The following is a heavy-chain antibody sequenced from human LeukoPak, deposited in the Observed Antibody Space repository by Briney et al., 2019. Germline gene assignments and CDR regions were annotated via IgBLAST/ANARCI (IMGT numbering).Heavy chain of an antibody. CDR2: INQDGRDQ. CDR1: GFTFSDYW. CDR3: TGGALDY. Sequence: GGSLRLSCAASGFTFSDYWMSWVRQAPGQGLEWVAKINQDGRDQHFVDSVKGRFTISRDNAKNLLFLQMDSLRAEDTAVYYCTGGALDYWGPGTLVTVSS. J-gene: IGHJ4*02. V-gene: IGHV3-7*04.